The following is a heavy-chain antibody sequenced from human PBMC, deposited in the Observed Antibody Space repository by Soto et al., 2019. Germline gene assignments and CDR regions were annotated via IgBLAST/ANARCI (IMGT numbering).Heavy chain of an antibody. Sequence: GGSLRLSCAASGLTVNSNYISWVRQAPGKGLEWVSVIYSGGSTYYADSVKGRFTASRDNSMNTLYLQMNNLRAEDTAVYYCARGAYDSGGYYYAFDVWGQGTMVT. CDR1: GLTVNSNY. J-gene: IGHJ3*01. D-gene: IGHD3-22*01. CDR2: IYSGGST. CDR3: ARGAYDSGGYYYAFDV. V-gene: IGHV3-53*01.